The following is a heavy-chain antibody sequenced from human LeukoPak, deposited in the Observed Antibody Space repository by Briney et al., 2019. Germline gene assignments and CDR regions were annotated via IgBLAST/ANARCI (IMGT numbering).Heavy chain of an antibody. Sequence: ASVKVSCRASGYTFTSYYMHWVRQAPGQGLEWMGWISPNSGGTNYAQKFQGRVTMTRDTSISTAYMELSRLRSDDTAVYYCARGIAAEADYWGQGTLVTVSS. CDR3: ARGIAAEADY. J-gene: IGHJ4*02. CDR2: ISPNSGGT. V-gene: IGHV1-2*02. D-gene: IGHD6-6*01. CDR1: GYTFTSYY.